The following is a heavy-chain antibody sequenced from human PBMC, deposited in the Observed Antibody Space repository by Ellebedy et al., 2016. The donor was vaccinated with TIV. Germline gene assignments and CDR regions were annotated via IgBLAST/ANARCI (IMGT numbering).Heavy chain of an antibody. CDR2: ISGSGGST. CDR1: GFTVSTNS. V-gene: IGHV3-23*01. Sequence: GESLKISCVVSGFTVSTNSLTWVRQAPGKGLEWVSVISGSGGSTYYADSVKGRFTISRDNSKNTLFLQMNSLRAEDTAVYYCAKDDDLSLTIRFDTWGQGTQVTVSS. CDR3: AKDDDLSLTIRFDT. J-gene: IGHJ5*02. D-gene: IGHD2/OR15-2a*01.